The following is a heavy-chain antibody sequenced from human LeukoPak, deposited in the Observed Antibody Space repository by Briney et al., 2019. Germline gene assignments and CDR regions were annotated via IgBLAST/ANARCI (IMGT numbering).Heavy chain of an antibody. CDR1: GYTFTDYF. D-gene: IGHD2-21*02. Sequence: GASVKVSCKASGYTFTDYFIHWVQQAPGQGLEWMGWINPNIGDASYAQKFQDRVTMTRDRSINTAYMELSRLTSDDTAVYYCARMALDGGDSIGFDSWGQGTLVTVPS. J-gene: IGHJ5*01. CDR2: INPNIGDA. V-gene: IGHV1-2*02. CDR3: ARMALDGGDSIGFDS.